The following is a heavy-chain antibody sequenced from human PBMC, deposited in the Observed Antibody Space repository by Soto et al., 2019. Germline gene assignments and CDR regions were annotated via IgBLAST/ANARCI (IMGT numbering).Heavy chain of an antibody. CDR1: GGSISSGGYY. J-gene: IGHJ6*02. Sequence: SETLSLTCTVSGGSISSGGYYWRWIRPHPGKGLEWIGYIYYSGSTYYNPSLKSRVTISVDTSKNQFSLKLSSVTAADTAVYYCARVSMVRGVPDCMDVWGQGTTVTGTS. D-gene: IGHD3-10*01. CDR2: IYYSGST. V-gene: IGHV4-31*03. CDR3: ARVSMVRGVPDCMDV.